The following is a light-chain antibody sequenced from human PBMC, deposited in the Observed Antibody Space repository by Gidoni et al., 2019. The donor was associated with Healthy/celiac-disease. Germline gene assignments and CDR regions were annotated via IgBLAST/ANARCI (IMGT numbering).Light chain of an antibody. Sequence: DIVMPHPPATLSVSPGERATLSCRARQCVSSNLAWYQQKPGQAPRLHIDGAATRATGIPARVSGSGSGTEFTLTISSLQSEDFAVYYCQQYNNWPRTFXHXTKVEIK. J-gene: IGKJ1*01. CDR3: QQYNNWPRT. CDR1: QCVSSN. V-gene: IGKV3-15*01. CDR2: GAA.